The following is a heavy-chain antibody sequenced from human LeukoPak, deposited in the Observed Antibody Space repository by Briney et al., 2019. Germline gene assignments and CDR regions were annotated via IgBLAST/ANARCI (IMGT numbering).Heavy chain of an antibody. D-gene: IGHD3-16*01. V-gene: IGHV4-59*08. CDR1: GGSISSYY. CDR3: AKGRGGRNPSVIDY. J-gene: IGHJ4*02. CDR2: IYYSGST. Sequence: PSETLSLTCTVSGGSISSYYWSWIRQPPGKGLEWIGYIYYSGSTNYNPSLKSRVTISVDTSKNQFSLKLSSVTAADTALYYCAKGRGGRNPSVIDYWGQGTLVTVSS.